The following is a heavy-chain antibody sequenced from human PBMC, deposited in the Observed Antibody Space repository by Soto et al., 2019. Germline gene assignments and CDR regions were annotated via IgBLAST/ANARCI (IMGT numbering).Heavy chain of an antibody. J-gene: IGHJ6*02. CDR3: AREKGPVAYSYYYYGMDV. CDR2: ISSSSIYV. Sequence: TGGSLRLSGAASGFTFSRYSMNWARQAPGKGLEWVSSISSSSIYVYYADPVQGRFTIYRYNAKNSLYLKMNSLRAEHTAVYYCAREKGPVAYSYYYYGMDVWGQGTTVTVSS. CDR1: GFTFSRYS. V-gene: IGHV3-21*01.